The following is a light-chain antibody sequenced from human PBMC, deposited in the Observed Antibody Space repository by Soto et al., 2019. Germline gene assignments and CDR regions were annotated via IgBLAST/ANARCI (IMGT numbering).Light chain of an antibody. CDR1: SSNIGAGYD. CDR3: QSYDSSLSGXV. V-gene: IGLV1-40*01. J-gene: IGLJ1*01. CDR2: GNS. Sequence: QSVLTQPPSVSGAPGQRVTISCTGSSSNIGAGYDVHWYQQLPGTAPKLLIYGNSNRPSGVPDRFSGSKSGTSASLAITGLQAEDEADYYCQSYDSSLSGXVFGTGTKVTV.